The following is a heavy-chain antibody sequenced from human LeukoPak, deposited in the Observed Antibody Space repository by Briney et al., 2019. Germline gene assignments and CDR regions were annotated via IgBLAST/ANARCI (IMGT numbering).Heavy chain of an antibody. V-gene: IGHV1-18*01. D-gene: IGHD3-22*01. J-gene: IGHJ4*02. CDR3: ARDRPLKYYYDSSGYPTDY. CDR1: GYTFTSYG. CDR2: ISAYNGNT. Sequence: VASVKVSCKASGYTFTSYGISWVRQAPGQGLEWMGWISAYNGNTNYAQKLQGRVTMTTDTSTSTAYMELRSLRSDDTAVYYCARDRPLKYYYDSSGYPTDYWGQGTLVTVSS.